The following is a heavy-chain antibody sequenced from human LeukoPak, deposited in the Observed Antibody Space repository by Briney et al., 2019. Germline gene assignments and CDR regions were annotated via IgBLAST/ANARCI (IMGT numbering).Heavy chain of an antibody. CDR1: GGPISSYY. V-gene: IGHV4-59*01. CDR2: IYYSGST. D-gene: IGHD2-2*01. CDR3: ARGGRYCSSTSCSVWRKFDY. J-gene: IGHJ4*02. Sequence: SETLSLTCTISGGPISSYYWSWIRQPPGKGLEWIGYIYYSGSTNYNPSLKSGVTISVDTSKNQFSLKLSSVTAADTAVYYCARGGRYCSSTSCSVWRKFDYWGQGTLVTVSS.